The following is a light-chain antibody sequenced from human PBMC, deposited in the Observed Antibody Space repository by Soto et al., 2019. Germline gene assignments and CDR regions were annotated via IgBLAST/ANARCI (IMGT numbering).Light chain of an antibody. CDR3: TLYMGGGLVV. CDR2: STN. J-gene: IGLJ2*01. CDR1: SGSVSTTYY. Sequence: QTVVTQEPSFSVSPGGTVTLTCGLTSGSVSTTYYPSWYQQTPGQAPRTLIYSTNIRSSGVPDRFSGSILGNKAALTITGAQADDESDYHRTLYMGGGLVVFGGGTQLTVL. V-gene: IGLV8-61*01.